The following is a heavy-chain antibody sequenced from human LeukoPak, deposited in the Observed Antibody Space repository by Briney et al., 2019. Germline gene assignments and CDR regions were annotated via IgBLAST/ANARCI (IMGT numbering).Heavy chain of an antibody. J-gene: IGHJ4*02. CDR3: ARIEMSISNGEFDS. V-gene: IGHV3-11*04. Sequence: PGGSLRLSCVASGFTFRGYYMTWIRQAPGKGLECVSYISNSGRTIYYADSVKGRFTISRDNAKNSLFLQMNSLRVEDTAFYYCARIEMSISNGEFDSWGQGTLVTVSS. CDR1: GFTFRGYY. D-gene: IGHD5-24*01. CDR2: ISNSGRTI.